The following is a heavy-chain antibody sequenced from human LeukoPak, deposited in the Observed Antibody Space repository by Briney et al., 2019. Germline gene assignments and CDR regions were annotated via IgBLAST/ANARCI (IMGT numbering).Heavy chain of an antibody. CDR2: ISGSGDDT. CDR3: AKEGSGSYSDYYFDH. D-gene: IGHD3-10*01. V-gene: IGHV3-23*01. CDR1: GFTFNSYI. J-gene: IGHJ4*02. Sequence: PGGSLRLSCAASGFTFNSYIMSWVRQSPGTGLEWVCSISGSGDDTYYADSVKGRFTISRDKFENTVSLQMSSLRAEDTAVYYCAKEGSGSYSDYYFDHWGQGTLVTVSS.